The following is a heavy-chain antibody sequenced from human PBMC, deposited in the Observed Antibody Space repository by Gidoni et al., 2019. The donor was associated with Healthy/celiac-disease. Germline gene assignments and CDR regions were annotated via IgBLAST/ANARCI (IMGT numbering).Heavy chain of an antibody. V-gene: IGHV1-8*01. J-gene: IGHJ5*02. CDR2: MNPNSGNT. Sequence: QMQLVQSGAEVKKPGASVKVSCKASGYTFTSYDINWVRQATGQGLEWMGWMNPNSGNTGYAQKFQGRVTMTRNTSISTAYMELSSLRSEDTAVYYCARGRQAIAVAGNFFDPWGQGTLVTVSS. D-gene: IGHD6-19*01. CDR1: GYTFTSYD. CDR3: ARGRQAIAVAGNFFDP.